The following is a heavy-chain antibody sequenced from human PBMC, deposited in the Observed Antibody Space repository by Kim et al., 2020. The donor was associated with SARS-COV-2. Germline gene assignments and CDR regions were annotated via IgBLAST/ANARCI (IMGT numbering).Heavy chain of an antibody. D-gene: IGHD6-19*01. CDR2: INHSGST. CDR1: GGSFSGYY. Sequence: SETLSLTCAVYGGSFSGYYWSWIRQPPGKGLEWIGEINHSGSTNYNPSLKSRVTISVDTSKNQFSLTLSSVTAADTAAYYCSRAGRQWLVRPFFYYFAF. V-gene: IGHV4-34*01. CDR3: SRAGRQWLVRPFFYYFAF. J-gene: IGHJ4*01.